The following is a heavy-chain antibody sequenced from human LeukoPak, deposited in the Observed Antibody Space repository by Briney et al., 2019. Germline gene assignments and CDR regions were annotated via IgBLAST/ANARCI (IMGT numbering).Heavy chain of an antibody. D-gene: IGHD3-3*01. CDR1: GGSISSRSYD. CDR2: IYFSGIT. CDR3: ARLTYYDFWSGYFDY. Sequence: PSETLSLTCTVSGGSISSRSYDWGWIRQPPGKGLEWIGSIYFSGITYYNPSLKSRVTISVDTSKNQFSLKLSSVTAADTAVYYCARLTYYDFWSGYFDYWGQGTLVTVSS. J-gene: IGHJ4*02. V-gene: IGHV4-39*01.